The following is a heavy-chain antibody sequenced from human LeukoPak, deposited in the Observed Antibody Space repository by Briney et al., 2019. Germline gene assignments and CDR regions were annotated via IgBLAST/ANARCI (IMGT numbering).Heavy chain of an antibody. CDR3: ARDKNRWLALFFDY. V-gene: IGHV4-34*01. J-gene: IGHJ4*02. D-gene: IGHD6-19*01. CDR2: INHSGST. Sequence: SETLSLTCAVYGGSFSGYYWSWIRQPPGKGLEWIGEINHSGSTNYNPSLKSRVTLSVDTSKNQFSLKLSSVTAADTAVYYRARDKNRWLALFFDYWGQGTLVTVSS. CDR1: GGSFSGYY.